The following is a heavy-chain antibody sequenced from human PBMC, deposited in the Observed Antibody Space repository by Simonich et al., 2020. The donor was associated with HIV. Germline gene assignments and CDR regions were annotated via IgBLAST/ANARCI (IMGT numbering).Heavy chain of an antibody. Sequence: QVQLVQSGAEVKKPGASVKVSCKASGYTFIDYYMHWVRQAPGQGLEWMGWINPNRGGTHNAQKFQGRVTMTRDTSISTAYMELSRLRSDDTAVYYCARDRATVFGPVYEGAFDIWGQGTMVTVSS. CDR3: ARDRATVFGPVYEGAFDI. CDR2: INPNRGGT. D-gene: IGHD3-3*01. CDR1: GYTFIDYY. J-gene: IGHJ3*02. V-gene: IGHV1-2*02.